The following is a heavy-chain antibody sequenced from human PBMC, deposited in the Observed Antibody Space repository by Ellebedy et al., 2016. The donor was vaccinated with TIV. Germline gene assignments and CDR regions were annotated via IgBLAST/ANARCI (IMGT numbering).Heavy chain of an antibody. J-gene: IGHJ5*02. V-gene: IGHV4-34*01. CDR3: ARGMKGSSSSYWFDP. CDR2: INHSGST. CDR1: GGSFSGYY. D-gene: IGHD6-13*01. Sequence: MPSETLSLTCAVYGGSFSGYYWSWIRQPPGKGLEWIGEINHSGSTNYNPSLKSRVTISVDTSKNQFSLKLSSVTAADTAVYYCARGMKGSSSSYWFDPWGQGTLVTVSS.